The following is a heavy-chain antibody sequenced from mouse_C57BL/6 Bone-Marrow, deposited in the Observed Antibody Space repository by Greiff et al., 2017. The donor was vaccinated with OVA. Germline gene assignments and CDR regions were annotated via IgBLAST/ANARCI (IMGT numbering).Heavy chain of an antibody. CDR3: ARHGYSFAY. J-gene: IGHJ3*01. V-gene: IGHV5-12*01. CDR1: GFTFSDYY. D-gene: IGHD1-2*01. CDR2: ISNGGGST. Sequence: MLVESGGGLVQPGGSLKLSCAASGFTFSDYYMYWVRQTPEKRLEWVAYISNGGGSTYYPDTVKGRFTISRDNAKNTLYLQMSRLKSEDTAMYYCARHGYSFAYWGQGTLVTVSA.